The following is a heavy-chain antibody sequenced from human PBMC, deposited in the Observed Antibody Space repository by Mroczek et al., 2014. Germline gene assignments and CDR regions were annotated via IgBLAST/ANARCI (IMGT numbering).Heavy chain of an antibody. CDR3: ARDSANWNDVTV. J-gene: IGHJ4*02. D-gene: IGHD1-1*01. V-gene: IGHV3-72*01. CDR2: TRNKANSYTT. Sequence: VQLQQSGGGLVQPGGSLRLSCAASGFTFSDHYMDWVRQAPGKGLEWVGRTRNKANSYTTEYAASVKGRFTISRDDSKNSLYLQMNSLKTEDTAVYYCARDSANWNDVTVWGQGTLVTVSS. CDR1: GFTFSDHY.